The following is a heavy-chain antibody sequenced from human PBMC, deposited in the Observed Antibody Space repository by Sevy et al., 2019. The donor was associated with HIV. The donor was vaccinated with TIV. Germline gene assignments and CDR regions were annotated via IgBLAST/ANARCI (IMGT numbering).Heavy chain of an antibody. CDR3: ARGDYDFWSGSKELPYNWFDP. CDR1: GYTFTSYA. CDR2: INAGNGNT. Sequence: ASVKVSCKASGYTFTSYAMHWVRQAPGQRLEWMGWINAGNGNTKYSQKFQGRVTITRDTSASTAYMELSSLRSEDTAVYYCARGDYDFWSGSKELPYNWFDPWGQGTLVTVSS. D-gene: IGHD3-3*01. J-gene: IGHJ5*02. V-gene: IGHV1-3*01.